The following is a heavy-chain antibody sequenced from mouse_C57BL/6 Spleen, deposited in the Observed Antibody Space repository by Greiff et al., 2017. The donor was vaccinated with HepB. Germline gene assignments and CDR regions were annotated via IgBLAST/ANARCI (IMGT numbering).Heavy chain of an antibody. Sequence: VQLKESGAELVRPGASVKLSCTASGFNIKDYYMHWVKQRPEQGLEWIGRIDPEDGDTEYAPKFQGKATMTADTSSNTAYLQLSSLTSEDTAVYYCTTPRQLRLRYAMDYWGQGTSVTVSS. V-gene: IGHV14-1*01. D-gene: IGHD3-2*02. CDR3: TTPRQLRLRYAMDY. CDR1: GFNIKDYY. J-gene: IGHJ4*01. CDR2: IDPEDGDT.